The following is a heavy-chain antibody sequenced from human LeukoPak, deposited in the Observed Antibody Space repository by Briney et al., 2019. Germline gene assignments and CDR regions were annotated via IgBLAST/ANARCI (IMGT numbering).Heavy chain of an antibody. V-gene: IGHV4-39*01. D-gene: IGHD2-15*01. CDR3: ARQLFGYCSGGSCSGSYMDV. Sequence: SETLSLTCTVSGGSISSSSYYWGWIRQPPGKGLEWIGNIYYSGSTYYNQSLKSRVTISVDTSKNQFSLKLSSVTAADTAVYYCARQLFGYCSGGSCSGSYMDVWGKGTTVTVSS. CDR2: IYYSGST. J-gene: IGHJ6*03. CDR1: GGSISSSSYY.